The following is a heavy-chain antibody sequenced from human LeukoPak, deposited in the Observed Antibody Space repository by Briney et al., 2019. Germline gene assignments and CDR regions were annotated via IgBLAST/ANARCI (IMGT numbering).Heavy chain of an antibody. D-gene: IGHD6-6*01. CDR3: TTDSGGGRPFDY. CDR1: GFTFSSYW. V-gene: IGHV3-7*01. CDR2: IRQDGSDK. Sequence: PGGSLRLSCAASGFTFSSYWMSWVRQAPGKGLEWVANIRQDGSDKYYVDSVKGRFTISRDNAKNSLFLQMNSLRAEDAAVYFCTTDSGGGRPFDYWGQGTLVIVSS. J-gene: IGHJ4*02.